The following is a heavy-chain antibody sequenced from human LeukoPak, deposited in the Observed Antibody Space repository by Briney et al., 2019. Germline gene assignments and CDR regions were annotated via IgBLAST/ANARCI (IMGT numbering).Heavy chain of an antibody. Sequence: PGGSLRLSCAASGFTFSDCYMSWIRQAPGKGLEWVSYISSSGSTIYYADSVKGRFTISRDNAKNSLYLQMNSLRAEDTAVYYCASGRDDVYLRGDTAMVFDYWGQGTLVTVSS. CDR2: ISSSGSTI. CDR1: GFTFSDCY. V-gene: IGHV3-11*01. J-gene: IGHJ4*02. CDR3: ASGRDDVYLRGDTAMVFDY. D-gene: IGHD5-18*01.